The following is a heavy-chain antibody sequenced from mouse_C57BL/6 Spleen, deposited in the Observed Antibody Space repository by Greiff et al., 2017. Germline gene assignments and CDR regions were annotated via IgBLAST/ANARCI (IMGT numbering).Heavy chain of an antibody. CDR1: GYTFTSYW. D-gene: IGHD3-2*02. CDR3: ASLDSSGYSVDY. V-gene: IGHV1-50*01. Sequence: QVQLQQSGAELVKPGASVKLSCKASGYTFTSYWMHWVKQRPGQGLEWIGGIDPSGSYTNYNQKFKGKATLTVDTSSSTAYMQLSSLTSEDAAVVYCASLDSSGYSVDYWGQGTLVTVSA. CDR2: IDPSGSYT. J-gene: IGHJ3*01.